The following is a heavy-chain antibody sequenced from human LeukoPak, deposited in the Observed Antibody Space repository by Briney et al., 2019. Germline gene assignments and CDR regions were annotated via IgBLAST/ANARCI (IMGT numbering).Heavy chain of an antibody. CDR3: AKDPSSGLLDY. CDR1: GFTFSSYA. V-gene: IGHV3-23*01. D-gene: IGHD3-22*01. J-gene: IGHJ4*02. CDR2: ISGSGGST. Sequence: GGSLRLSCAASGFTFSSYAMSWVRQAPGKGLEWVSAISGSGGSTYYADSVKGRFTISRNNSKNTLYLQMYSLRAEDTAVYYCAKDPSSGLLDYWGQGTLVTVSS.